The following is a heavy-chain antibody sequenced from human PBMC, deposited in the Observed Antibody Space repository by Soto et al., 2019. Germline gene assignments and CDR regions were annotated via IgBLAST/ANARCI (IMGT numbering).Heavy chain of an antibody. J-gene: IGHJ6*02. D-gene: IGHD2-2*01. CDR1: AGTFITNS. CDR3: AGEVVVPAARYYYYGMYV. Sequence: SAKVSCKASAGTFITNSISWVRQATGQGLAWMGGNIPFLGIANYVQTFQGRVTINADESTSTAYMELSSLRSGDTAVYYCAGEVVVPAARYYYYGMYVWRQDNTLTVS. V-gene: IGHV1-69*13. CDR2: NIPFLGIA.